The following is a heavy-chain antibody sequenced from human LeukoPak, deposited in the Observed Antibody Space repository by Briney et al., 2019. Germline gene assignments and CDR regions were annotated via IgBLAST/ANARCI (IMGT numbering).Heavy chain of an antibody. V-gene: IGHV1-18*04. CDR1: GYIITDHA. J-gene: IGHJ4*02. D-gene: IGHD6-19*01. CDR2: IGTHNGNT. Sequence: ASLRVSCKASGYIITDHALHWVRQAPGQGLEWMGWIGTHNGNTNYAQKFQGRVIMTTDTSTSTAYMELMSLRSDDTAVFYCARDGSGGGGYFDYWGQGTLVIVSS. CDR3: ARDGSGGGGYFDY.